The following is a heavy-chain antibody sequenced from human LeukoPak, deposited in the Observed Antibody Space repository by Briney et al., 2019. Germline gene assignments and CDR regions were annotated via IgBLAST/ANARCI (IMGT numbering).Heavy chain of an antibody. CDR2: INPNSGGT. Sequence: ASVKVSCKASGYTFTGYYMHWVRQAPGQGLEGMGWINPNSGGTNYAQKFQGRVTMTRDTSISTAYMELSRLKSDDTAVYYCSRIPDIVATMTPADYWGQGTLVTVSS. CDR3: SRIPDIVATMTPADY. CDR1: GYTFTGYY. V-gene: IGHV1-2*02. J-gene: IGHJ4*02. D-gene: IGHD5-12*01.